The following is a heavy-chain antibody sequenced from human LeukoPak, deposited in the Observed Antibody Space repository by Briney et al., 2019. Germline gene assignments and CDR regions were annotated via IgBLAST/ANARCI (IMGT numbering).Heavy chain of an antibody. CDR1: GGSISSGGYY. D-gene: IGHD6-13*01. CDR2: IYHSGST. V-gene: IGHV4-30-2*01. CDR3: ARSLYSSSWYTNPPASDPGFDY. J-gene: IGHJ4*02. Sequence: PSETLSLTCTVSGGSISSGGYYWSWIRQPPGKGLEWIGYIYHSGSTYYDPSLKSRVTISVDRSKNQFSLKLSSVTAADTAVYYCARSLYSSSWYTNPPASDPGFDYWGQGTLVTVSS.